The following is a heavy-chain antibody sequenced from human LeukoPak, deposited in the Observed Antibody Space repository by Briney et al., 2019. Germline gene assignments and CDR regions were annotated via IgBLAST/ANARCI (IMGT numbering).Heavy chain of an antibody. J-gene: IGHJ4*02. Sequence: GGSLRLSCAASGFTFSSYAMSWVRQAPGKGLEWVSAISGSGGSTYYADSVKGRFTISRDNSKNTLYLQMNSLRAEDTAVHYCAKALMVGPAATPFDYWGQGTLVTVSS. V-gene: IGHV3-23*01. D-gene: IGHD2-2*01. CDR3: AKALMVGPAATPFDY. CDR2: ISGSGGST. CDR1: GFTFSSYA.